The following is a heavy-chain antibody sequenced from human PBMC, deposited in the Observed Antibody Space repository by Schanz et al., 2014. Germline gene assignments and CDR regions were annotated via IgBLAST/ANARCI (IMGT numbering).Heavy chain of an antibody. J-gene: IGHJ3*02. V-gene: IGHV1-18*01. D-gene: IGHD5-18*01. CDR2: ITAYNGDT. CDR1: GGTFSSYT. Sequence: QLQLVQSGAEVKKPGSSVQVSCKLSGGTFSSYTISWMRQAPGQGLEWMGWITAYNGDTNYALKLQGRVTMTTDTSTGTAYMELRSLRSDDTALYYCTRGGYSYALSAFDIWGQGTMVTVSS. CDR3: TRGGYSYALSAFDI.